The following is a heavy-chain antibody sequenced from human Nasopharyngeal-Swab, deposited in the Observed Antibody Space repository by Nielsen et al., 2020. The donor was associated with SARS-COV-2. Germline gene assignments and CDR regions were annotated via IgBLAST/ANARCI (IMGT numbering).Heavy chain of an antibody. CDR2: IKSKTGGGTT. Sequence: GESLKISCAASGFTFSNAWMSWVRQAPGKGLEWVGRIKSKTGGGTTDYAAPVKGRFTISRDDSKNTLYLQMNSLKTEDTAVYYCTTGGQTGTTDDYYYYYGMDVWGQGTTVTVSS. CDR1: GFTFSNAW. J-gene: IGHJ6*02. CDR3: TTGGQTGTTDDYYYYYGMDV. V-gene: IGHV3-15*01. D-gene: IGHD1-1*01.